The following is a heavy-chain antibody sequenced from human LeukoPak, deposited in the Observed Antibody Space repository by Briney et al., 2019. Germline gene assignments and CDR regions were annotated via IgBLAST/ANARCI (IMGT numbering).Heavy chain of an antibody. Sequence: GGSLRLSCAASGFPFTTYWMAWVRQPPGKGLEWVANIKQDGTEKYYVDSVKGRFTISRDNSKNTLYLQMNSLRAEDTAVYYCAKDPYGDFDYWGQGTLVTVSS. CDR2: IKQDGTEK. CDR3: AKDPYGDFDY. V-gene: IGHV3-7*03. CDR1: GFPFTTYW. D-gene: IGHD4-17*01. J-gene: IGHJ4*02.